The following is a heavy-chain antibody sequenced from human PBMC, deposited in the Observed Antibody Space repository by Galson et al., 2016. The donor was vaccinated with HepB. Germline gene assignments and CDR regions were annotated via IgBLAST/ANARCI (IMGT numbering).Heavy chain of an antibody. CDR1: GFTFSSYA. CDR2: ISSSPYTTT. CDR3: GKGKFPNSSGYYLFSD. V-gene: IGHV3-23*01. Sequence: SLRLSCAASGFTFSSYAMTWVRQAPGKGPEWVSGISSSPYTTTYYAESVRGRFTISRDNSMNTLFLQMNSLRAEDTAVYYCGKGKFPNSSGYYLFSDWGQGTLVTVSS. D-gene: IGHD6-19*01. J-gene: IGHJ4*02.